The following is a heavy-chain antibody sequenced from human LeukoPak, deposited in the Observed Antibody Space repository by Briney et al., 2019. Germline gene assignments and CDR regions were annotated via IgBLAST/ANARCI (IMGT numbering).Heavy chain of an antibody. CDR3: ARGGPTTTYYYDSSGYYYDY. Sequence: SETLSLTCAVYGGSFSGYYWSWIRQPPGKGREWIGEINHSGSTNYNPSLKSRVTISVDTSKNQFSLKLSSVTAADTAVYYCARGGPTTTYYYDSSGYYYDYWGQGTLVTVSS. V-gene: IGHV4-34*01. CDR2: INHSGST. J-gene: IGHJ4*02. CDR1: GGSFSGYY. D-gene: IGHD3-22*01.